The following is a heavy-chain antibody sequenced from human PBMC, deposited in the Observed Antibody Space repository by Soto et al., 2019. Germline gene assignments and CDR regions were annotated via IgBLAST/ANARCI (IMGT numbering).Heavy chain of an antibody. CDR2: IYYSGST. V-gene: IGHV4-39*01. CDR3: ARHGNYDILTGYYFDY. CDR1: GGSISSSSYY. Sequence: SETLSLTCTVSGGSISSSSYYWGWIRQPPGKGLEWIGIIYYSGSTYYNPPLKSRVTISVDTSKNQFSLKLSSVTAADTAVYYCARHGNYDILTGYYFDYWGQGTLVTVSS. J-gene: IGHJ4*02. D-gene: IGHD3-9*01.